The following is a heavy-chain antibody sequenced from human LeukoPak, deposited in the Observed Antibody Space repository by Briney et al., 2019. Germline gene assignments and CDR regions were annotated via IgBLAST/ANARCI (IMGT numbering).Heavy chain of an antibody. D-gene: IGHD2-2*01. V-gene: IGHV1-2*02. CDR1: GYTFTGYY. J-gene: IGHJ6*03. CDR2: INAYNGVT. CDR3: ARDLSWYCTSASCYHPSGSDYYYYTDV. Sequence: GASVTVSCTASGYTFTGYYIHWVRQAPGQGLEWVGWINAYNGVTNYAQKFQGRVTMTRDTSISTAHMELSRLTSDDTAIYFCARDLSWYCTSASCYHPSGSDYYYYTDVWGKGTTVTVSS.